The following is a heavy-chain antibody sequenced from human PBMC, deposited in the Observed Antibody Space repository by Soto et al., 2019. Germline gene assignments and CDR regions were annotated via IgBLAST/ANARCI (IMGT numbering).Heavy chain of an antibody. CDR3: ARRSSGWYFDY. Sequence: EVQLLESGGGLVQPGGSLRLSCAASGFTFSSYAMNWVRQAPGKGLEWVSVISGGGGRKYYADSVKGRFTISRDNSKNTLYLQMNSLRAEDTAVYYCARRSSGWYFDYWGQGTLVTVSS. J-gene: IGHJ4*02. V-gene: IGHV3-23*01. D-gene: IGHD6-19*01. CDR2: ISGGGGRK. CDR1: GFTFSSYA.